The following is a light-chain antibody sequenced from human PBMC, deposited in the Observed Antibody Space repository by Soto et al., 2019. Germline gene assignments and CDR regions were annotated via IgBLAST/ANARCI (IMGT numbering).Light chain of an antibody. J-gene: IGKJ4*01. V-gene: IGKV4-1*01. CDR1: QSVLYSSTNKNY. CDR2: WAS. CDR3: QQYYSTPPLT. Sequence: DIVMTQSPDSLAVSLGERATINCKSSQSVLYSSTNKNYLAWYQQKPGQPPKLLIYWASTRESGVPDRFSGSGSGTDFTLTISSRQAEDVAVYYCQQYYSTPPLTFGGGTKVEIK.